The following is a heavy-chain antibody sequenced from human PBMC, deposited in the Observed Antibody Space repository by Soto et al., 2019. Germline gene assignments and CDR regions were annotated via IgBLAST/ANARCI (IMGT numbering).Heavy chain of an antibody. Sequence: AGSLRLSCAASGFTFSSYGMHWVRQAPGKGLEWVAVISYDGSNKYYADSVKGRFTISRDNSKNTLYLQMNSLRAEDTAVYYCAKEDDRDGYRPYYFDYWGQGTLVTVPQ. D-gene: IGHD3-22*01. V-gene: IGHV3-30*18. J-gene: IGHJ4*02. CDR2: ISYDGSNK. CDR1: GFTFSSYG. CDR3: AKEDDRDGYRPYYFDY.